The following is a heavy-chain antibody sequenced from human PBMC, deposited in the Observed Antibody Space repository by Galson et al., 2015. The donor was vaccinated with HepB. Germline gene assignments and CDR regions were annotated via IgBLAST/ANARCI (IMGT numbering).Heavy chain of an antibody. Sequence: SLRLSCAASGFTFSNYAMSWVRQAPGKGLEWVSSIRGSGSRTYYADSVKGRFTISRDNSKNTLYLQMNSLRAEDTAVYYCAKGGVDIRFLEWLLDRNGMDVWGQGTTVTVSS. CDR1: GFTFSNYA. V-gene: IGHV3-23*01. CDR3: AKGGVDIRFLEWLLDRNGMDV. D-gene: IGHD3-3*01. CDR2: IRGSGSRT. J-gene: IGHJ6*02.